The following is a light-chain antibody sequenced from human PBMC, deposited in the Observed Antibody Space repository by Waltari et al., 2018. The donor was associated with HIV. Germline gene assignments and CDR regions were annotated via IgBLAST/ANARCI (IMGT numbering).Light chain of an antibody. CDR1: SSHSRYA. CDR3: QIWGTGIYV. Sequence: QLVLTQSPSASASLGAPVNLPCTLSSSHSRYAITWHQQQPEKGPRYLMKVNSDGSPTKGAGVPVRFSGSSSGAEHYLTSSSLQSEDEADYYCQIWGTGIYVFGTGTKVTVL. V-gene: IGLV4-69*01. J-gene: IGLJ1*01. CDR2: VNSDGSP.